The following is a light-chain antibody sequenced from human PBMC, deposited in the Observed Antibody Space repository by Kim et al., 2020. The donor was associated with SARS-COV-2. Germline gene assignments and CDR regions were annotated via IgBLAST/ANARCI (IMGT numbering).Light chain of an antibody. J-gene: IGLJ2*01. V-gene: IGLV1-47*01. CDR3: AAWDDSLSGPL. CDR2: RNN. Sequence: GPGVTISCSGSSSNIGSNYVSWYQQLPGTAPKLLIYRNNQRPSGVPDRFSGSKSGTSASLAISGLRSEDEADYYCAAWDDSLSGPLFGGGTQLTVL. CDR1: SSNIGSNY.